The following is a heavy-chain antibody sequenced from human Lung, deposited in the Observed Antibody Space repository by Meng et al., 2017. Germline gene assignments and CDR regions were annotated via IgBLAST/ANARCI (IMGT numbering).Heavy chain of an antibody. Sequence: QVQRGQDGAEVKKPGASVKVSCKPSGYNFPDYYIPWVRRAPGQGLEWMGRINPKSGDTHYAQKFQARVTMTGDTSISTAYMELSGLRSDDTAMYYCARDEDISAAGKLFGDYWGQGTLVTVSS. J-gene: IGHJ4*02. CDR3: ARDEDISAAGKLFGDY. D-gene: IGHD6-25*01. V-gene: IGHV1-2*06. CDR2: INPKSGDT. CDR1: GYNFPDYY.